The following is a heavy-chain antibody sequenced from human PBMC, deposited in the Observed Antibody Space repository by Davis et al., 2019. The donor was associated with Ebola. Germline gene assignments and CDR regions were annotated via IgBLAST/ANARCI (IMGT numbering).Heavy chain of an antibody. J-gene: IGHJ4*02. V-gene: IGHV3-30-3*01. CDR1: GFTFNSHA. D-gene: IGHD6-19*01. CDR3: TRSRFSGWNYFDS. CDR2: ISYDGANK. Sequence: GGSLRLSCAASGFTFNSHAMYWVRQTPGKGLEWVAVISYDGANKYYANSVKGRFTISRDNSKNTLYLQMTSLRGQDTAVYYCTRSRFSGWNYFDSWGQGALVTVSS.